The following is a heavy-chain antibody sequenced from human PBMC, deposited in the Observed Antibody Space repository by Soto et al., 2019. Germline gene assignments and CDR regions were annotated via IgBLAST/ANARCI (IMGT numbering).Heavy chain of an antibody. CDR3: ASDLSAAAGPFDY. Sequence: EVQLVESGGGLIQPGGSLRLSCAASGFTVSSNYMSWVRQAPGKGLEWVSVIYSGGSTYYADSVKGRFTISRDNSKNALYLQMNSLRAEDTAVYYCASDLSAAAGPFDYWGQGTLVTVSS. J-gene: IGHJ4*02. V-gene: IGHV3-53*01. CDR1: GFTVSSNY. CDR2: IYSGGST. D-gene: IGHD6-13*01.